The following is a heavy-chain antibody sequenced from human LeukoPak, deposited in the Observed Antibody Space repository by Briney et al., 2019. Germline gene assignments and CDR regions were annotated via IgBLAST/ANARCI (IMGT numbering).Heavy chain of an antibody. J-gene: IGHJ5*02. V-gene: IGHV3-11*06. CDR2: ISSSSSYT. Sequence: GGSLRLSCAASGFTFSDYYMSWIRQAPGKGLEWVSYISSSSSYTNYADSVKGRFTISRDNAKNSLYLQMDSLRAEDTAVYYCASLPVYGGYRGVDPWGQGTLVTVSS. CDR3: ASLPVYGGYRGVDP. CDR1: GFTFSDYY. D-gene: IGHD5-12*01.